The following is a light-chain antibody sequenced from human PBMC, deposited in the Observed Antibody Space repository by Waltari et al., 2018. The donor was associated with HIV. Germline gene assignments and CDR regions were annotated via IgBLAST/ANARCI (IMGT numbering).Light chain of an antibody. CDR2: GNS. Sequence: SVLTPPPSASGAPGQRVTLSCTGSSSNIGAGYDVHWYQQLPGTAPKLLIYGNSNRPSGVPDRFSGSKSGTSASLAITGLQAEDEADYYCQSYDSSLEVFGTGTKVTVL. V-gene: IGLV1-40*01. CDR1: SSNIGAGYD. J-gene: IGLJ1*01. CDR3: QSYDSSLEV.